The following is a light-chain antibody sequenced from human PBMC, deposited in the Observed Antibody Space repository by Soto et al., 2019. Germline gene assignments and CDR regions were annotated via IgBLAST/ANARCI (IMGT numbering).Light chain of an antibody. CDR3: LLYYGGAYV. V-gene: IGLV7-43*01. CDR1: TGAVTSGYY. CDR2: STS. J-gene: IGLJ1*01. Sequence: QAVVTQEPSLTVSRGGTVTLTCASSTGAVTSGYYPNWFQQKPGQAPRPLIYSTSNKHSWTPARFSGSLLGGKAALTLSGVQPEDEAEYYCLLYYGGAYVFGTGTKVTVL.